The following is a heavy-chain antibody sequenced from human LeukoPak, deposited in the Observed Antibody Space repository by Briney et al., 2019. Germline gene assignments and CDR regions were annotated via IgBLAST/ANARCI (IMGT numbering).Heavy chain of an antibody. CDR3: VRHAYEGSEIGYYMDV. CDR2: IYPGDSDT. V-gene: IGHV5-51*01. Sequence: GESLKISCKSSGYRFTSYWIGWVRQMPGKGLEWMGVIYPGDSDTRYSPSFQGQVTISADKSISTAYLQWSSLKASDTAMYYCVRHAYEGSEIGYYMDVWGQGTTVTVSS. CDR1: GYRFTSYW. D-gene: IGHD3-22*01. J-gene: IGHJ6*02.